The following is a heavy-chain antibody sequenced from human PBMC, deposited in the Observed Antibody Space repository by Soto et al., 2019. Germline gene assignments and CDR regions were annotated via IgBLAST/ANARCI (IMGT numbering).Heavy chain of an antibody. V-gene: IGHV3-13*01. Sequence: EVQLVESGGGLVQPGGSLRLSCAASGFIFSTYDMHWVRLATGKGLEWVSAIGTLRDTYYLDSVKGRFTISRENARNSVYLQMNSLRAGDTAVYCCARGRSNHYGSSPPPRFDPWGRGTLVTVSS. CDR1: GFIFSTYD. CDR2: IGTLRDT. CDR3: ARGRSNHYGSSPPPRFDP. J-gene: IGHJ5*02. D-gene: IGHD3-10*01.